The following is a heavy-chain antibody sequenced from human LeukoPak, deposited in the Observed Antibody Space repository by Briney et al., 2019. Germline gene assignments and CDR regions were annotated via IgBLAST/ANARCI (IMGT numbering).Heavy chain of an antibody. CDR2: IWYDGSNK. J-gene: IGHJ4*02. D-gene: IGHD1-7*01. CDR1: GFTFSSYG. CDR3: AKGDEGTGTTSFDY. V-gene: IGHV3-33*03. Sequence: GGSLRLSCAASGFTFSSYGMHWVRQAPGKGLEWVAVIWYDGSNKYYADSVKGRFTISRDNSKNSLYLQMNSLRTEDTALYYCAKGDEGTGTTSFDYWGQGTLVTVSS.